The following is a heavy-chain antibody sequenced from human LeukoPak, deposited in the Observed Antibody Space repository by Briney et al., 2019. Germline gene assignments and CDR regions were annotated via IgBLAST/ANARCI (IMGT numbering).Heavy chain of an antibody. CDR1: GASITSYY. CDR2: MYNSGRT. D-gene: IGHD3-9*01. V-gene: IGHV4-4*07. Sequence: SETLSLTCTVSGASITSYYWSWIRQPAGKGLEWIGRMYNSGRTNYNPSLKSRVTMSVDTSRNQFSLKLSAVTAADTAVYYCARDLDYDILTGYSLGYLDLWGRGTRVTVSS. J-gene: IGHJ2*01. CDR3: ARDLDYDILTGYSLGYLDL.